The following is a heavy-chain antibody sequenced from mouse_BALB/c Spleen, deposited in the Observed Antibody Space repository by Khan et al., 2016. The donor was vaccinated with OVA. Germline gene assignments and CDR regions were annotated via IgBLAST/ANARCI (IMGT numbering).Heavy chain of an antibody. D-gene: IGHD2-1*01. J-gene: IGHJ2*01. Sequence: VQLQQSGTVLARPGASVKMSCKASGYTFTSYWMHWVQQRPGQGLEWIGAIYPGNSDTNYNQKFKGKAKLTSVTSTSTAYLELNSLTNEDSAVYYCTRNGFGNYESWDYWGQGTTLTVSS. CDR2: IYPGNSDT. CDR3: TRNGFGNYESWDY. CDR1: GYTFTSYW. V-gene: IGHV1-5*01.